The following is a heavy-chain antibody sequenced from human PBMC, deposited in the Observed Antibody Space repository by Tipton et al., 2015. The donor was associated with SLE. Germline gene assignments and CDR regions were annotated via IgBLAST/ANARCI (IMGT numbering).Heavy chain of an antibody. V-gene: IGHV4-61*02. CDR1: SDSISSGSYY. CDR2: IYSNGDG. D-gene: IGHD1-26*01. Sequence: TLSLTCTVSSDSISSGSYYWHWIRQPAGKGLEWIGRIYSNGDGNYNPSLKSRVTMSVDTSKNQFSLNLSSVTAADTAVYYCSRAWDRHWYFDLWGRGTLVTVSS. J-gene: IGHJ2*01. CDR3: SRAWDRHWYFDL.